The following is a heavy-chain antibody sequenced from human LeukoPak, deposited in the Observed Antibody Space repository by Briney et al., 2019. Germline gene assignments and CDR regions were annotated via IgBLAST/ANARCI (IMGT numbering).Heavy chain of an antibody. CDR1: GGSISSTNW. CDR3: ARIRWPEWAFDY. CDR2: VSLTGET. Sequence: SETLSLTCGVSGGSISSTNWWSWVRQPPGQGLEWIGEVSLTGETNYNPSLNGRVTMSLDGSRNQLSLTLTSVTAADTAIYYCARIRWPEWAFDYWGRGPLVTVSS. J-gene: IGHJ4*02. V-gene: IGHV4-4*02. D-gene: IGHD1-26*01.